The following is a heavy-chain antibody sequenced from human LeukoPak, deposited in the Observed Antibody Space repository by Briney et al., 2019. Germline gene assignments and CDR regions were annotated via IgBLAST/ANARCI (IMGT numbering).Heavy chain of an antibody. V-gene: IGHV3-48*04. CDR1: GFTFSNYN. CDR3: TELDCNSTNCHDY. D-gene: IGHD2-2*01. Sequence: GGSLRLSCVASGFTFSNYNMNWVRQAPGKGLEWVSYISRSSTTRYYADSVKGRFTISRDNAKNSLYLQMNSLRAEDTAVYYCTELDCNSTNCHDYWGQGTLVTVSS. J-gene: IGHJ4*02. CDR2: ISRSSTTR.